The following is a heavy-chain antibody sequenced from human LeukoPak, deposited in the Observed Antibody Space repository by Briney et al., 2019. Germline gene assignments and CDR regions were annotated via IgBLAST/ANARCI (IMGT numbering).Heavy chain of an antibody. V-gene: IGHV3-23*01. CDR1: GFTFSSYG. CDR3: AKSVGVRLATTDDAFDI. J-gene: IGHJ3*02. D-gene: IGHD1-26*01. Sequence: PGGSLRLSCAASGFTFSSYGMHWVRQAPGKGLEWVSAISGSGGSTYYADSVKGRFTISRDNSKNTLYLQMNSLRAEDTAVYYCAKSVGVRLATTDDAFDIWGQGTMVTVSS. CDR2: ISGSGGST.